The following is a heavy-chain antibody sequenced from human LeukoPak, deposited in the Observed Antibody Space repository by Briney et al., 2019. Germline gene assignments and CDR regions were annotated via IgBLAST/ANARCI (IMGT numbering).Heavy chain of an antibody. CDR1: GLNFGESA. J-gene: IGHJ4*02. CDR3: AKESGKLDY. D-gene: IGHD2-2*03. CDR2: ISADGGSA. Sequence: PGGSLRLSCVASGLNFGESAMHWVRQAPGKGLEWVSLISADGGSAFSADSVKGRFSISRDNSKNSLYLQMDSLRSEDTAMYYCAKESGKLDYWGQGTLVVVSS. V-gene: IGHV3-43*02.